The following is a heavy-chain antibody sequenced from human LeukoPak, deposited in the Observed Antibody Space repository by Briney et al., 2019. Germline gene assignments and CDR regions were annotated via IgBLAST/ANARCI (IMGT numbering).Heavy chain of an antibody. CDR1: GYTFTSYY. J-gene: IGHJ4*02. CDR2: INPSGGST. V-gene: IGHV1-46*01. D-gene: IGHD6-19*01. CDR3: ARVGSGWDPFDY. Sequence: ASVRVSCKASGYTFTSYYMHWVRQPPGQGLEWMGIINPSGGSTSYAQKFQGRVTMTRDTSISTAYMELSRLRSDDTAVYYCARVGSGWDPFDYWGQGTLVTVSS.